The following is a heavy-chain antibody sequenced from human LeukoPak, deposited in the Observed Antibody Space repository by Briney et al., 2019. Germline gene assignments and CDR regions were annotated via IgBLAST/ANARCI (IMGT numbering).Heavy chain of an antibody. CDR1: GGSISSYY. CDR3: ARSIAAAGFWFDP. J-gene: IGHJ5*02. D-gene: IGHD6-13*01. Sequence: SETLSLTCTVSGGSISSYYWSWIRQPPGKGLEWIGYIYTSGSTNYNPSLKSRVTISVDTSKNQFSLKLSSVTAADTAVYYCARSIAAAGFWFDPWGQGTLVTVSS. CDR2: IYTSGST. V-gene: IGHV4-4*09.